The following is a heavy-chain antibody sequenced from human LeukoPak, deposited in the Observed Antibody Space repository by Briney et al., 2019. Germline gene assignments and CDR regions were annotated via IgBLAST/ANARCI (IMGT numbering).Heavy chain of an antibody. Sequence: GGSLRLSCAASGFTFNNYGMHWVRQAPGKGLEWVTFIRYEGSNEYYADSVKGRFTISRDDSKNTLYLQLNSLRAEDTAVYYCAKSYCSSSSCFDFDYWGQGALVTVSS. V-gene: IGHV3-30*02. D-gene: IGHD2-2*01. CDR1: GFTFNNYG. J-gene: IGHJ4*02. CDR3: AKSYCSSSSCFDFDY. CDR2: IRYEGSNE.